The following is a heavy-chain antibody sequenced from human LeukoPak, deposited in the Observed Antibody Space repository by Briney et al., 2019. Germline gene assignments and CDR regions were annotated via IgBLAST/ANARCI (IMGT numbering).Heavy chain of an antibody. CDR3: ARGRTATPYYYGSGSRGWFDP. Sequence: SETLSLTCAVSGYSISSGSYWGWIRQSPGKGLEWIGRFYYSGNTYYNPSLKSRVTISVDTSKNQFSLKLSSVTAADTAVYYCARGRTATPYYYGSGSRGWFDPWGQGTLVTVSS. CDR2: FYYSGNT. V-gene: IGHV4-38-2*01. CDR1: GYSISSGSY. J-gene: IGHJ5*02. D-gene: IGHD3-10*01.